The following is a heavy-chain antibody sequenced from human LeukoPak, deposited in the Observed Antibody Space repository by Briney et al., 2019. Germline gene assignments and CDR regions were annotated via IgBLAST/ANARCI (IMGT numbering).Heavy chain of an antibody. D-gene: IGHD3-22*01. J-gene: IGHJ4*02. Sequence: SVKVSCKASGGTFSSYAISWVRQAPGQRLEWMGGIIPIFGTANYAQKFQGRVTITTDESTSTAYMELSSLRSEDTAVYYCARGDYDSSGYYYPPDYWGQGTLVTVSS. CDR2: IIPIFGTA. CDR3: ARGDYDSSGYYYPPDY. V-gene: IGHV1-69*05. CDR1: GGTFSSYA.